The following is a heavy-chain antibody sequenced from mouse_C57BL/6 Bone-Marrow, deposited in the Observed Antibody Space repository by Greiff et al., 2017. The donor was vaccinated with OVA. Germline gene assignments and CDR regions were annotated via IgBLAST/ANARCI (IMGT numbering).Heavy chain of an antibody. CDR2: IYPRSGNT. CDR1: GYTFTSYG. CDR3: AIYYYGSSPSYWYFDV. V-gene: IGHV1-81*01. J-gene: IGHJ1*03. D-gene: IGHD1-1*01. Sequence: VKLQESGAELARPGASVKLSCKASGYTFTSYGISWVKQRTGQGLEWIGEIYPRSGNTYYNEKFKGKATLTADKSSSTAYMELRSLTSEDSAVYFCAIYYYGSSPSYWYFDVWGTGTTVTVSS.